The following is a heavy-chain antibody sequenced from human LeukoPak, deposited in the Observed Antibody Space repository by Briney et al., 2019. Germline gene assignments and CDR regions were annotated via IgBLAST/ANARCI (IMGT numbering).Heavy chain of an antibody. V-gene: IGHV3-30*18. CDR2: ISYDGSNK. J-gene: IGHJ4*02. D-gene: IGHD6-19*01. CDR1: GFTFSSYG. Sequence: PGRSLRLSCAASGFTFSSYGMHWVRQAPGKGLEWVAVISYDGSNKYYADSVKGRFTISRDNSKNTLYLQMNSLRAEDTAVYYCAKDGYRHSCGWTDYFDYWGQGTLVTVSS. CDR3: AKDGYRHSCGWTDYFDY.